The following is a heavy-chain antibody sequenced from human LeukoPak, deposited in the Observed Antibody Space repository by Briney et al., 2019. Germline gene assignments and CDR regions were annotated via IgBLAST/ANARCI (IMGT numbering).Heavy chain of an antibody. J-gene: IGHJ3*02. V-gene: IGHV3-15*06. Sequence: GGSLRPSCPASGSTLTIVWTTWARQPPGRGREWVGRVKLNIDGATTNYSAPVKGRFTISRDDSKDTLYLQMNSLKTEDTALYATGLRNGFEIWGQGTMVTVSS. CDR1: GSTLTIVW. CDR2: VKLNIDGATT. D-gene: IGHD2-8*01. CDR3: GLRNGFEI.